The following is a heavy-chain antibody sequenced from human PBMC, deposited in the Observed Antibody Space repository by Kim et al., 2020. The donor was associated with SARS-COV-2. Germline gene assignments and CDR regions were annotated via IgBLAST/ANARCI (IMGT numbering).Heavy chain of an antibody. CDR2: ISAYNGNT. Sequence: ASVKVSCKASGYTFTSYGISWVRQAPGQGLEWMGWISAYNGNTNYAQKLQGRVTMTTDTSTSTAYMELRSLRSDDTAVYYCARVLSWQQLVHMGPDYWGQGTLVTVSS. D-gene: IGHD6-13*01. CDR3: ARVLSWQQLVHMGPDY. CDR1: GYTFTSYG. V-gene: IGHV1-18*01. J-gene: IGHJ4*02.